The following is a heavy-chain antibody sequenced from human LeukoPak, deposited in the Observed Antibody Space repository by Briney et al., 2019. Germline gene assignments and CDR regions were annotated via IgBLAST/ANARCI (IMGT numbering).Heavy chain of an antibody. CDR2: ISGSGGST. CDR1: GFTFSSYA. Sequence: GGSLRLSCAASGFTFSSYAMSWVRQAPGKGLEWVSAISGSGGSTYYADPVKGRFTISRDNSKNTLYLQMNSLRAEDTAVYYCAKANLGYCSSTSCYNFDYWGQGTLVTVSS. J-gene: IGHJ4*02. CDR3: AKANLGYCSSTSCYNFDY. V-gene: IGHV3-23*01. D-gene: IGHD2-2*01.